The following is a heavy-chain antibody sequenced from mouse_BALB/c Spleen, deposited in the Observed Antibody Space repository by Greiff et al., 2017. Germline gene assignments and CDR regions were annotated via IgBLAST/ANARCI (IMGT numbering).Heavy chain of an antibody. J-gene: IGHJ2*01. V-gene: IGHV1S81*02. Sequence: QVQLKQSGAELVKPGASVKLSCKASGYTFTSYWMHWVKQRPGQGLEWIGEINPSNGRTNYNEKFKSKATLTVDKSSSTAYMQLSSLTSRDSAVYYCARDRGYWGQGTTLTVSS. CDR1: GYTFTSYW. D-gene: IGHD3-1*01. CDR3: ARDRGY. CDR2: INPSNGRT.